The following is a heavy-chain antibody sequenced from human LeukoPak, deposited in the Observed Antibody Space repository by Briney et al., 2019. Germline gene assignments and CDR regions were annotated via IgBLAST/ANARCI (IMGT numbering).Heavy chain of an antibody. Sequence: SVKVSCKDSGYTFTGYYMHWVRQAPGQGLEWMGGIIPIFGTAKYAQKFQGRVTITTDRTERTAYMEMNRLRSEDTAVYYCARGFGFSPRPRRTDKYYFDYWGQGTLVTVSS. CDR2: IIPIFGTA. D-gene: IGHD3-3*01. V-gene: IGHV1-69*05. J-gene: IGHJ4*02. CDR3: ARGFGFSPRPRRTDKYYFDY. CDR1: GYTFTGYY.